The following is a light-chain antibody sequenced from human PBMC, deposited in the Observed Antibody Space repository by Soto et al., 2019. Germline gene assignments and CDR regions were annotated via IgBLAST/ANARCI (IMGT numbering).Light chain of an antibody. V-gene: IGLV3-21*04. Sequence: SYELTKPPSVSVAPGKTSRITCGGKRIGSKSVHWYKQKPGQAPVLVISYDSDRPSGIPERLSGSNSGNTAALTISRVEGGDEADYYCQVWDISMDHLVFCGRNKVTVL. J-gene: IGLJ2*01. CDR3: QVWDISMDHLV. CDR1: RIGSKS. CDR2: YDS.